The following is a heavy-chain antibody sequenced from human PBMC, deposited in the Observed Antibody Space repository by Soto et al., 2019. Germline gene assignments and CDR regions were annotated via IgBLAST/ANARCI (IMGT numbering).Heavy chain of an antibody. CDR1: GYTFTNYF. V-gene: IGHV1-46*01. D-gene: IGHD1-26*01. CDR2: INPGDGST. Sequence: GASVKVSCKASGYTFTNYFIHWVRQAPGEGLEWMGIINPGDGSTTYAQKFQGRVTVTKDTPTSTVYMELSSLRSDDTAMYYCAREEGALDYWGQGTLVTVSS. CDR3: AREEGALDY. J-gene: IGHJ4*02.